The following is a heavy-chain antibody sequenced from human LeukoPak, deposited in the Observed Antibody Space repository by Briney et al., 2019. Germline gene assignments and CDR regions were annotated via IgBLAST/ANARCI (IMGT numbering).Heavy chain of an antibody. D-gene: IGHD1-14*01. CDR2: IAVYNGNT. CDR3: ARDQLVLPRGISGY. Sequence: ASVKVSCKASGYTFTSYDINWVRQATGQGLEWMGWIAVYNGNTNYAQKFQGRLTMTTDTSMSTAYMELRSLRSDDTALYYCARDQLVLPRGISGYWGQGTLVTVSS. J-gene: IGHJ4*02. CDR1: GYTFTSYD. V-gene: IGHV1-18*01.